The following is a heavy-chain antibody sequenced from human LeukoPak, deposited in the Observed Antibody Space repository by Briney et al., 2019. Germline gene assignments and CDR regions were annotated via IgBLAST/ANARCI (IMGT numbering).Heavy chain of an antibody. CDR3: ARGYGDYSAGYYYYYGMDV. CDR1: GFTFSGYA. V-gene: IGHV3-30-3*01. Sequence: GRSLRLSCAASGFTFSGYAMHWVRRAPGKGLEWVAVISYDGSNKYYADSVKGRFTTSRDNSKNTLYLQMNSLRAEDTAVYYCARGYGDYSAGYYYYYGMDVWAQGTTVTVSS. CDR2: ISYDGSNK. D-gene: IGHD4-17*01. J-gene: IGHJ6*02.